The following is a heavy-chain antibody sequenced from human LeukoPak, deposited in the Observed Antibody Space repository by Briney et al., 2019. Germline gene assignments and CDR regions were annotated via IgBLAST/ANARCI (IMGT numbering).Heavy chain of an antibody. CDR1: GGSISSYY. CDR2: INHSGST. CDR3: ARGPEYQLLYALGGLARFDY. V-gene: IGHV4-34*01. J-gene: IGHJ4*02. Sequence: SETLSLTCTVSGGSISSYYWSWIRQPPGKGLEWIGEINHSGSTNYNPSLKSRVAISVDTSKNQFSLKLSSVTAADTAVYYCARGPEYQLLYALGGLARFDYWGQGTLVTVSS. D-gene: IGHD2-2*02.